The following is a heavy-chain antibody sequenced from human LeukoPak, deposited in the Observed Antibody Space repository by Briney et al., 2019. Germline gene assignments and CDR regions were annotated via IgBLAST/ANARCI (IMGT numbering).Heavy chain of an antibody. D-gene: IGHD5-24*01. Sequence: SETLSLTCTVSGGSISQYYWSWIRQPPGKGLEWIGFIYYSGSTKSNPSLKSRVTISIDTSQNQFSLRLTSLTAADTAVYFCAREGDGYSYPYCGRGTLVTVSS. CDR2: IYYSGST. CDR3: AREGDGYSYPY. J-gene: IGHJ4*02. CDR1: GGSISQYY. V-gene: IGHV4-59*01.